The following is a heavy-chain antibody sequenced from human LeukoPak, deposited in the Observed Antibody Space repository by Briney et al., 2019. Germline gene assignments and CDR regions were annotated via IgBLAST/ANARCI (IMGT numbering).Heavy chain of an antibody. CDR2: ISAYNGNT. CDR1: GYTFTSYG. Sequence: ASVKVSCKASGYTFTSYGISWVRQAPGQGLEWMGWISAYNGNTNYAQKLQGRVTMTTDTSTSTAYMELRSLRSDDTAVYYCARDPPYRSGGSCYLDVWGQGTTVTVSS. CDR3: ARDPPYRSGGSCYLDV. D-gene: IGHD2-15*01. J-gene: IGHJ6*02. V-gene: IGHV1-18*01.